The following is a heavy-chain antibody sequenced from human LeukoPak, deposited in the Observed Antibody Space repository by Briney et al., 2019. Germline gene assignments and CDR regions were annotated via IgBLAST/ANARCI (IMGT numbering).Heavy chain of an antibody. Sequence: PSETLSLTCAVYGGSFSGYYWSWIRQPPGKGLEWIGEINHSGSTNYNPSLKSRVTISVDTSKNQFSLKLSSVTAADTAVYYCARGWERLTTGWGQGTLVTVSS. J-gene: IGHJ4*02. D-gene: IGHD3-3*01. CDR1: GGSFSGYY. CDR3: ARGWERLTTG. CDR2: INHSGST. V-gene: IGHV4-34*01.